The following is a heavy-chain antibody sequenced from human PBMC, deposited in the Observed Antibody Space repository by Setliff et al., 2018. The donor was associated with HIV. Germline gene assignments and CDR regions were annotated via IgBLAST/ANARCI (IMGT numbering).Heavy chain of an antibody. D-gene: IGHD3-22*01. V-gene: IGHV4-4*07. CDR2: VSSRGDT. CDR3: ARDVLDLVISVYGF. CDR1: DSGTYY. J-gene: IGHJ4*02. Sequence: SETLSLTCTVSDSGTYYWSWIRQPAGKGLEWIGRVSSRGDTNYNPSLKSRLTMSLDPSKNQFSLKLRSVTAADTAVYYCARDVLDLVISVYGFWGQGIPVTVSS.